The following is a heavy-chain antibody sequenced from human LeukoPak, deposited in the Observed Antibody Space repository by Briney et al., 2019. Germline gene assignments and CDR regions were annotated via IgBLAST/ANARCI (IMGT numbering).Heavy chain of an antibody. Sequence: QPRGSLRLSCAASGFTFSRYSMNWVRQAPGKGLEWVSYISSSSTIYYADSVKGRFTISRDNAKNSLYLQMSSLRAEDTAMYYCARTYQLLYDDAFDIWGQGTMVTVSS. D-gene: IGHD2-2*02. CDR3: ARTYQLLYDDAFDI. CDR1: GFTFSRYS. J-gene: IGHJ3*02. CDR2: ISSSSTI. V-gene: IGHV3-48*01.